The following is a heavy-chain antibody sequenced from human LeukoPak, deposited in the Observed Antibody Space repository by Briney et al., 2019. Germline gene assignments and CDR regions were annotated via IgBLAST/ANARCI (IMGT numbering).Heavy chain of an antibody. V-gene: IGHV4-34*01. J-gene: IGHJ5*02. D-gene: IGHD3-3*01. CDR2: INHSGST. Sequence: SETLSLTCAVYGGSFSGYYWSWIRQPPGKGLEWIGEINHSGSTNYNPSLKSRVTISVDTSKNQFSLKLSSVTAADTAVYYCARALYYDFWSGYFPPNWFDPWGQGTLVTVSS. CDR1: GGSFSGYY. CDR3: ARALYYDFWSGYFPPNWFDP.